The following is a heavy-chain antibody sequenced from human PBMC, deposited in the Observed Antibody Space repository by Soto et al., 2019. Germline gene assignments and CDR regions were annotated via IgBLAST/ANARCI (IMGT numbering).Heavy chain of an antibody. CDR1: GGSISSYY. D-gene: IGHD3-22*01. CDR2: IYYSGST. V-gene: IGHV4-59*08. J-gene: IGHJ5*02. CDR3: ARHTTGYYYDSSGYYSGNWFDP. Sequence: LSLTCSVAGGSISSYYWSCIRQPPGKGLEWIGYIYYSGSTNYNPSLKSRVTISVDTSKNQFSLKLSSVTAADTAVYYCARHTTGYYYDSSGYYSGNWFDPWGQGTLVTVSS.